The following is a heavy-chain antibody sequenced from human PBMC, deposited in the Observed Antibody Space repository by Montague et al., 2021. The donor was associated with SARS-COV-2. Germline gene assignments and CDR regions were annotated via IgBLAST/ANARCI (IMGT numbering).Heavy chain of an antibody. Sequence: PALVKPTQTLTLTCTFSGVSLSTSGMCVSWVRQPPGKALEWLALIDRDDEYYNTSLKTRLTISKDTSKNQVVLTLTNMDTVDTATYFCARGIGWRSRVIFDPWGQGTLVTVSS. CDR3: ARGIGWRSRVIFDP. CDR1: GVSLSTSGMC. J-gene: IGHJ5*02. V-gene: IGHV2-70*20. D-gene: IGHD1-26*01. CDR2: IDRDDE.